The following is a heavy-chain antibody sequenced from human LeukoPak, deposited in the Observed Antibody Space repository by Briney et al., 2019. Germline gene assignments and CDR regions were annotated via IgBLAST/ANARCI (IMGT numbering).Heavy chain of an antibody. CDR1: GFTFSSYG. CDR3: ARDGTVTAGPFDP. CDR2: IWYDGSNK. V-gene: IGHV3-33*01. J-gene: IGHJ5*02. Sequence: PGRSLRLSCAASGFTFSSYGMHWVRQAPGKGLEWVAVIWYDGSNKYYADSVKGRFTISRDNSKNTLYLQMNSLRAEDTAVYYCARDGTVTAGPFDPWGGGTLVTVSS. D-gene: IGHD4-17*01.